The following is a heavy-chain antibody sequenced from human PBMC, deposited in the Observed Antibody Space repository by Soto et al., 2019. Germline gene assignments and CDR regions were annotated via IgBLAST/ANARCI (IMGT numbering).Heavy chain of an antibody. CDR1: GYTFTSYG. D-gene: IGHD6-13*01. CDR3: VRRHVSATGIDWFDP. J-gene: IGHJ5*02. V-gene: IGHV1-3*01. Sequence: QVQLVQSGTEVKKPGASVKVSCKASGYTFTSYGIHWVRQAPGQRLEWMGWINAANGDTKYSPKLQGRVTITSDTSASTAYMELSSLRSEDTAVYYCVRRHVSATGIDWFDPWGQGTLVTVSS. CDR2: INAANGDT.